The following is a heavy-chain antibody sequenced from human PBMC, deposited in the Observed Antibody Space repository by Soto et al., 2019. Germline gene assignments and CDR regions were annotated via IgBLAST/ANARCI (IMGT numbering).Heavy chain of an antibody. CDR1: GFTFSSFT. Sequence: EVQLLESGGGLVQPGGSLRLSCAASGFTFSSFTMSWVRQAPGKGLEWVSVIRGSGGSTYYADSVKGRFTISRDNSKNTLYLQMNGLRVEDSAVYYCAKVTYGYMIEVPAAAGWFDPWGQGTQVTVSS. D-gene: IGHD2-2*01. CDR3: AKVTYGYMIEVPAAAGWFDP. V-gene: IGHV3-23*01. J-gene: IGHJ5*02. CDR2: IRGSGGST.